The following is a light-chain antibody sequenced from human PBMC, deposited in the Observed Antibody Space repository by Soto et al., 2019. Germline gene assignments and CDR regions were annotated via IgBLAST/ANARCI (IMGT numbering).Light chain of an antibody. CDR2: GAS. J-gene: IGKJ2*01. Sequence: EIVMTQSPANLSVSPGERATLSCRASQSVSSNLAWYQQKPGQGPRLLIYGASTRATGIPARFSGSGSGTEFTLTISSLQSEDFAVYYCQQYIKWPPYTFGQGTKVEIK. V-gene: IGKV3-15*01. CDR3: QQYIKWPPYT. CDR1: QSVSSN.